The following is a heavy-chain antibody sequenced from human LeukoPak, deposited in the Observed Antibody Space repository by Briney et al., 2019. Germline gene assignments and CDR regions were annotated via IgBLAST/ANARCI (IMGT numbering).Heavy chain of an antibody. CDR1: GFTFSSYG. D-gene: IGHD4-17*01. CDR3: ANDLNDYGDYSGAFDI. J-gene: IGHJ3*02. CDR2: ISYDGSNK. Sequence: GGSLRLSYAASGFTFSSYGMPWVRQAPGKGLEWVAVISYDGSNKYYADSVKGRFTISRDNSKDTLYLPMNSLRAEDTAVYYCANDLNDYGDYSGAFDIWGQGTMVTVSS. V-gene: IGHV3-30*18.